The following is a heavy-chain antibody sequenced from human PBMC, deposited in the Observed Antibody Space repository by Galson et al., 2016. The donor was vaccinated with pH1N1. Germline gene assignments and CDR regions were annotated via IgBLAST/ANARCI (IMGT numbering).Heavy chain of an antibody. CDR3: ARRGSSTSHYYYVLDV. J-gene: IGHJ6*02. D-gene: IGHD2-2*01. CDR1: GYTFTGYY. V-gene: IGHV1-2*02. CDR2: INPNSGGK. Sequence: SVKVSCKASGYTFTGYYMHWVRQAPGQGLEWMGWINPNSGGKKYAQKCQGRVTMTRGTPISTAYRELSRLRSDDTAVYYCARRGSSTSHYYYVLDVWGQGTSVTVSS.